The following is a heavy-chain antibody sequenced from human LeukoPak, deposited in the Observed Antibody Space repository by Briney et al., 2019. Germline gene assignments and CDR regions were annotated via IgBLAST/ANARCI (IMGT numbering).Heavy chain of an antibody. D-gene: IGHD5-18*01. CDR2: VSRDGGTK. V-gene: IGHV3-30*18. J-gene: IGHJ4*02. CDR3: AKGYSYGIPDY. CDR1: GFTFSNYG. Sequence: GGSLRLSCSASGFTFSNYGIHWVRQAPGKGLEWVIVVSRDGGTKYYSDSVKGRFTISRDNSKNTLYLQMNSLRAEDTAVYYCAKGYSYGIPDYWGQGTLVTVSS.